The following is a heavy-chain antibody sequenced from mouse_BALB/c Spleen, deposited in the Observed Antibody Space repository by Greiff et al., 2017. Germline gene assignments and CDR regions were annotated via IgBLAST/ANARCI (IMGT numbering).Heavy chain of an antibody. J-gene: IGHJ3*01. Sequence: QVQLQQSGAELMKPGASVKISCKATGYTFSSYWIEWVKQRPGHGLEWIGEILPGSGSTNYNEKFKGKATFTADTSSNTAYMQLSSLTSEDSAVYYCARGFYYGNPAWFAYWGQGTLVTVSA. CDR3: ARGFYYGNPAWFAY. CDR1: GYTFSSYW. V-gene: IGHV1-9*01. CDR2: ILPGSGST. D-gene: IGHD2-1*01.